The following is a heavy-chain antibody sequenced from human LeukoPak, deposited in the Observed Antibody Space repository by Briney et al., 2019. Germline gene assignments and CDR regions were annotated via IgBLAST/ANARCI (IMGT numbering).Heavy chain of an antibody. CDR3: ARHSSSSWYFPYYYYYMDV. V-gene: IGHV4-39*01. Sequence: SETLSLTCTVSGGSISSSSYYWGWIRRPPGKGLEWIGSIYYSGSTYYNPSLKSRVTISVDTSKNQFSLKLSSVTAADTAVYYCARHSSSSWYFPYYYYYMDVWGKGTTVTVSS. CDR1: GGSISSSSYY. J-gene: IGHJ6*03. D-gene: IGHD6-13*01. CDR2: IYYSGST.